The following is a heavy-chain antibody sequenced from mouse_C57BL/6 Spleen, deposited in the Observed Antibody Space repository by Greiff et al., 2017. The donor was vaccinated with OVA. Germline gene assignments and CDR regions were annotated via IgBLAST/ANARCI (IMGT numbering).Heavy chain of an antibody. CDR1: GYTFTDYY. V-gene: IGHV1-84*01. J-gene: IGHJ2*01. CDR2: IYPGSGNT. CDR3: ARSPNWGYFDY. D-gene: IGHD4-1*01. Sequence: VQVVESGPELVKPGASVKISCKASGYTFTDYYINWVKQRPGQGLEWIGWIYPGSGNTKYNEKFKGKATLTVDTSSSTAYMQLSSLTSEDSAVYVCARSPNWGYFDYWGQGTTLTVSS.